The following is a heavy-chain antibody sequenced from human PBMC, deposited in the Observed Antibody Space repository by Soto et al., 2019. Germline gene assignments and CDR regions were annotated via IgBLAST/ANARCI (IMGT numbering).Heavy chain of an antibody. J-gene: IGHJ6*02. D-gene: IGHD3-10*01. Sequence: QVQLVQSGAEVKKPGSSVKVSCKASGGTFSGYSLSWVRQAPGQGLAWMGTLIPMFETTHYASKFQGRVTITADHSTGTAHMELTSLQSEDTGVYYCAREGGSGSYDEGAYYYSGMDVWGQGTKVTVSS. CDR3: AREGGSGSYDEGAYYYSGMDV. CDR2: LIPMFETT. CDR1: GGTFSGYS. V-gene: IGHV1-69*15.